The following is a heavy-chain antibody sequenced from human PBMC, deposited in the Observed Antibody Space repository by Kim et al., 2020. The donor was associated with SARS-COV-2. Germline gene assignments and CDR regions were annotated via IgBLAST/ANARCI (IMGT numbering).Heavy chain of an antibody. CDR2: FDPEDGET. CDR1: GYTLTELS. CDR3: ATSSGYLFSGWFDP. D-gene: IGHD3-22*01. Sequence: ASVKVSCKVSGYTLTELSMHWVRQAPGKGLEWMGGFDPEDGETIYAQKFQGRVTMTEDTSTDTAYMELSSLRSEDTAVYYCATSSGYLFSGWFDPWGQGTLVTVSS. J-gene: IGHJ5*02. V-gene: IGHV1-24*01.